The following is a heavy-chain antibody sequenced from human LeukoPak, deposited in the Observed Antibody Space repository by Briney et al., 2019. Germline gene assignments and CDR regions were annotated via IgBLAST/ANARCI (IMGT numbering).Heavy chain of an antibody. Sequence: ASVKVSCKASGYTFTSYGISWVRQAPGQGLDWMGWISAYNGNTNYAQKLQGRVTMTTDTSTSTAYMELRSLRSDDTAVYYCARSYDILTGYYPEYYFGYWGQGTLVTVSS. V-gene: IGHV1-18*04. D-gene: IGHD3-9*01. J-gene: IGHJ4*02. CDR2: ISAYNGNT. CDR3: ARSYDILTGYYPEYYFGY. CDR1: GYTFTSYG.